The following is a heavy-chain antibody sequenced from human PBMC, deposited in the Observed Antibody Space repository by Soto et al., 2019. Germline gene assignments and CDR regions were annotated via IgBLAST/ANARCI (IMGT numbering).Heavy chain of an antibody. CDR2: IIPIFGTA. CDR3: ARSQGGSSSLDIYYYYYYGMDV. CDR1: GGTFSSYA. J-gene: IGHJ6*02. D-gene: IGHD2-15*01. Sequence: QVQLVQSGAEVKKPGSSVTVSCKAPGGTFSSYAISWVRQAPGQGLEWMGGIIPIFGTANYAQKFQGRVTITADESTSTGSMELSSLRSEDTAVYYCARSQGGSSSLDIYYYYYYGMDVWGQGTTVTVSS. V-gene: IGHV1-69*01.